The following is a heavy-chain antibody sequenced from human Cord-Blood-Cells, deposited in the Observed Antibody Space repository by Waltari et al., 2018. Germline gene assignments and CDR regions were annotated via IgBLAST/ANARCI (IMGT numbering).Heavy chain of an antibody. Sequence: QVQLQQWGAGLLKPSETLSLTCAVYGGSFSGYYWSWIRQPPGKGLEWIGEINHSGSTDYSPSLNSLVPISVDTSKTQFSLKLSSVTAADTAVYYCARGPIFGVVINWFDPWGQGTLVTVSS. V-gene: IGHV4-34*01. CDR3: ARGPIFGVVINWFDP. CDR1: GGSFSGYY. D-gene: IGHD3-3*01. CDR2: INHSGST. J-gene: IGHJ5*02.